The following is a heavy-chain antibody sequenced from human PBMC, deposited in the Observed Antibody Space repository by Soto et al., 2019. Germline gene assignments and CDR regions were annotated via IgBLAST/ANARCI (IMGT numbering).Heavy chain of an antibody. CDR1: VASISGFY. D-gene: IGHD5-12*01. CDR3: AREGYNNFYYGMDV. CDR2: LYTNGST. Sequence: LSLTFRVSVASISGFYWTWIGQCAGRGLEWIGHLYTNGSTNYNPSLKSRVTMSVDTSKNQFSLKLSSVTAADTALYYCAREGYNNFYYGMDVWGEG. J-gene: IGHJ6*02. V-gene: IGHV4-4*07.